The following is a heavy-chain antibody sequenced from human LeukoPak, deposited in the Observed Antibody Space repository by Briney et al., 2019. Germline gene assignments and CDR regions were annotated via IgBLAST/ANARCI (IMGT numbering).Heavy chain of an antibody. V-gene: IGHV4-39*01. Sequence: PSETLSPTCTVSGASISSITYYWGWIRQPPGKGLEWIGSIYYSGSTYYTTSLKSRVTISIDTSNNQFSLKLTSVTAADTAVYYCARYHSTWGLNYWGQGTLVTVSS. CDR2: IYYSGST. CDR1: GASISSITYY. J-gene: IGHJ4*02. CDR3: ARYHSTWGLNY. D-gene: IGHD2-2*01.